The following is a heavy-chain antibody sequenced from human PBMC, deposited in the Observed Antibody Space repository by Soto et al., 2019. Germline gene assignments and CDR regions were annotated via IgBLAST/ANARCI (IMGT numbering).Heavy chain of an antibody. CDR2: ISADNGDT. V-gene: IGHV1-18*01. Sequence: QIQLVQSGPEVKKPGASVKVSCKASGYTFDIYGISWVRQVPGQGPEWVGWISADNGDTKYAQRMQGRVTLTTDRATSTAYTELRSLRSDDTAVYYCARDRSYYYDSSGYPFDYWGQGSLVTVSS. CDR1: GYTFDIYG. J-gene: IGHJ4*02. D-gene: IGHD3-22*01. CDR3: ARDRSYYYDSSGYPFDY.